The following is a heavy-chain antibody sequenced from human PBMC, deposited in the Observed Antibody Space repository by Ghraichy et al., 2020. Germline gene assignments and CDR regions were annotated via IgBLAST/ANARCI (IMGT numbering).Heavy chain of an antibody. CDR2: IYYSGST. Sequence: SETLSLTYTVSGDSISSYNSYWIWHRPGKGMQWIGYIYYSGSTNYNPSLKSRVTISVDTSKNQFSLKLSSVTAAATAVYYCARDLGYADYWGQGPLVTVSS. J-gene: IGHJ4*02. CDR3: ARDLGYADY. V-gene: IGHV4-59*01. CDR1: GDSISSYN. D-gene: IGHD5-12*01.